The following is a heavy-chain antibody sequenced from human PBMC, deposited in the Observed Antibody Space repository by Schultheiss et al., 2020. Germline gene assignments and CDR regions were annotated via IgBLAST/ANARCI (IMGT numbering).Heavy chain of an antibody. J-gene: IGHJ5*02. CDR3: AKGSTASDIVVVVAATPNWFDP. D-gene: IGHD2-15*01. V-gene: IGHV3-23*01. CDR1: GFTLSSYS. CDR2: ISGSGGST. Sequence: WGSLRLSCAASGFTLSSYSMNWVRQAPGKGLEWVSAISGSGGSTYYADSVKGRFTISRDNSKNTLYLQMNSLRAEDTAVYYCAKGSTASDIVVVVAATPNWFDPWGQGTLVTVSS.